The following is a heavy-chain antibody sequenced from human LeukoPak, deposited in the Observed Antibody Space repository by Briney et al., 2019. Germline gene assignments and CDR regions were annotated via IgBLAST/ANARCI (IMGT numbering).Heavy chain of an antibody. CDR1: GLTFRTYA. J-gene: IGHJ4*02. Sequence: PGGPLRLSCAASGLTFRTYAMSWVRQAPGKGLEWVSFIYSDNTHYSDSVKGRFTISRDNSKNTLYLQMNSLRAEDTAVYYCARRAGAYSHPYDYWGQGTLVTVSS. CDR3: ARRAGAYSHPYDY. CDR2: IYSDNT. D-gene: IGHD4/OR15-4a*01. V-gene: IGHV3-53*01.